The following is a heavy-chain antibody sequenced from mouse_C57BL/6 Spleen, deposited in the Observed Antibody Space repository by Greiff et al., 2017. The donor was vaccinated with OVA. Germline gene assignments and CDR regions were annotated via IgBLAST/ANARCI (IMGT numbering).Heavy chain of an antibody. D-gene: IGHD3-2*02. CDR1: GYTFTSYW. CDR3: ARRIDSSGFDY. CDR2: IHPNSGST. Sequence: VKLQEPGAELVKPGASVKLSCKASGYTFTSYWMHWVKQRPGQGLEWIGMIHPNSGSTNYNEKFKSKATLTVDKSSSTAYMQLSSLTSEDSAVYYCARRIDSSGFDYWGQGTTLTVSS. V-gene: IGHV1-64*01. J-gene: IGHJ2*01.